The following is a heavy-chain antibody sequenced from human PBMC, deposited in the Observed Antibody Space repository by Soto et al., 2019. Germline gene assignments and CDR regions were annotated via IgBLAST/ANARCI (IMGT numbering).Heavy chain of an antibody. D-gene: IGHD6-25*01. Sequence: EEQLVESGGGLVQPGGSLRLSCAASGFIFSNFWINWVRQAPGKGLEWVASINQDGSEKYYVDSVKGRFTISRDNAKNSLYLQMNSLRAEDTAVYYCAVLSIAAVVDFWGQGTLVNVSS. CDR3: AVLSIAAVVDF. CDR2: INQDGSEK. CDR1: GFIFSNFW. V-gene: IGHV3-7*01. J-gene: IGHJ4*02.